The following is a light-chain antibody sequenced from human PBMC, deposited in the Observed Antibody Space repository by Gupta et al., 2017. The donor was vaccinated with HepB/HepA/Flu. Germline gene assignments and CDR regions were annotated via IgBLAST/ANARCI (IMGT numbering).Light chain of an antibody. CDR3: GTWDSDLSVV. CDR1: TSNIGNYY. V-gene: IGLV1-51*01. J-gene: IGLJ2*01. CDR2: GND. Sequence: QSVLTQPPAVSAAPGQKVTISCSGSTSNIGNYYVSVYQKFPGTAPKLLIYGNDKRPSGTPDRFSGSKSGTSATLDITGLQTGDEGDYYCGTWDSDLSVVFGGGTKLTVL.